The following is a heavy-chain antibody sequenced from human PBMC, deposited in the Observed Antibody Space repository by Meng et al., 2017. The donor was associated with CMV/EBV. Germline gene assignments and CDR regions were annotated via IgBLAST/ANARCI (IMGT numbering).Heavy chain of an antibody. J-gene: IGHJ5*02. Sequence: LPPGGAGLVKPSHTLPLTCAVYGGSFSGYYWSWIRQPPGKGLEWIGEINHSGSTNYNPSLKSRVTISVDTSKNQFSLKLSSVTAADTAVYYCARGGNWFDPWGQGTLVTVSS. V-gene: IGHV4-34*01. CDR1: GGSFSGYY. CDR3: ARGGNWFDP. CDR2: INHSGST.